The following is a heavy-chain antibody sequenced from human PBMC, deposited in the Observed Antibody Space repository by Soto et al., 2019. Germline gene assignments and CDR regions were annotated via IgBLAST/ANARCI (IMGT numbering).Heavy chain of an antibody. Sequence: QVQLQQWGAGRLKPSETLSLTCAVYGGSFIDYSWGWIRQSPGTGLEWIGEINHSGSANCNPSLKSRVTISVDTSKNQFSLKLYSVTAADAAVYYCARVSDYWSQGTLVTVSS. J-gene: IGHJ4*02. CDR3: ARVSDY. CDR2: INHSGSA. V-gene: IGHV4-34*01. CDR1: GGSFIDYS.